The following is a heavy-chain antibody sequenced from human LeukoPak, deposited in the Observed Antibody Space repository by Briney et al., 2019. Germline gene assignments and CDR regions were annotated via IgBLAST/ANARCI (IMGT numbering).Heavy chain of an antibody. CDR3: ARASSGYYYDAFDI. CDR2: ISAYNGNT. J-gene: IGHJ3*02. V-gene: IGHV1-18*01. CDR1: GYTFTSYG. D-gene: IGHD3-22*01. Sequence: ASVKVSCKASGYTFTSYGISWVRQAPGQGLEWMGWISAYNGNTNYAQKLQGRVTMTTDTSTSTAYMELRSLRSDDTAVYYCARASSGYYYDAFDIWGQGTMVTVSS.